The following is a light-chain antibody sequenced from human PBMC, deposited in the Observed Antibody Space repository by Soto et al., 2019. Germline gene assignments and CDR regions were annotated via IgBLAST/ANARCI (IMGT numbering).Light chain of an antibody. J-gene: IGLJ3*02. CDR3: CSYAGNNTLV. CDR1: SSNVGSYNF. CDR2: EVS. Sequence: QSVLTQPASVSGSPGQSITISCTGTSSNVGSYNFVSRYRQYAGKAPELIIYEVSQRPSTFFNRFSGSKSGNTASLTVSGLQSDDEADYYCCSYAGNNTLVFGGGTKVTVL. V-gene: IGLV2-23*02.